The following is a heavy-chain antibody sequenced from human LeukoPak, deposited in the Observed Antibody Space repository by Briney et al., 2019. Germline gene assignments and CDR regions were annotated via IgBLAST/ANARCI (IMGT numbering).Heavy chain of an antibody. J-gene: IGHJ3*02. CDR1: GGTFSSYA. V-gene: IGHV1-69*13. Sequence: SVKVSCKASGGTFSSYAISWVRQAPGQGLEWMGGIIPIFGTANYAQKFQGRVTITADESTSTAYMELSSLRSEDTAVYFCARVRYGGDGFDIWGQGTMVTVSS. D-gene: IGHD4/OR15-4a*01. CDR3: ARVRYGGDGFDI. CDR2: IIPIFGTA.